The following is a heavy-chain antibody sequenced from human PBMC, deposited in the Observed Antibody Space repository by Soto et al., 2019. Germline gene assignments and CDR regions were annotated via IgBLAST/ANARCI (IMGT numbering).Heavy chain of an antibody. V-gene: IGHV3-33*01. J-gene: IGHJ4*02. D-gene: IGHD1-26*01. CDR1: GFTFSSYG. CDR3: ARDPKWELLSTTGYFDY. Sequence: GGSLRLSCAASGFTFSSYGMHWVRQAPGKGLEWVAVIWYDGSNKYYADSVKGRFTISRDNSKNTLYLQMNSLRAEDTAVYYCARDPKWELLSTTGYFDYWGQGTLVTVSS. CDR2: IWYDGSNK.